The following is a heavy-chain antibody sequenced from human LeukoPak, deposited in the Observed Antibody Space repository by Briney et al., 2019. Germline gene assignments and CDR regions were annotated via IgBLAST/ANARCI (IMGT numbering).Heavy chain of an antibody. J-gene: IGHJ4*02. D-gene: IGHD5-18*01. Sequence: GESLQISCQGSGSSFTSYWIGWVRQLPGKGLEWMGIIYPGDSDTRYSPSFQGQVTISADKSISTAYLQWSSLKASDTAMYYCARSSGRYSYGYFDYWGQGTLVTVSS. CDR1: GSSFTSYW. CDR2: IYPGDSDT. CDR3: ARSSGRYSYGYFDY. V-gene: IGHV5-51*01.